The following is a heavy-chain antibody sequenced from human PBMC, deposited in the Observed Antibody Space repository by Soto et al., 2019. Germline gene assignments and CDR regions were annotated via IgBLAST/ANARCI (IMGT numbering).Heavy chain of an antibody. J-gene: IGHJ6*02. CDR1: GGSISSGDYY. V-gene: IGHV4-30-4*01. CDR3: ARDEDHYGMDV. Sequence: PSETLSLACTVSGGSISSGDYYWSWIRQPPGKGLEWIGYIYYSGSTYYNPSLKSRVTISVDTSKNQFSLKLSSVTAADTAVYYCARDEDHYGMDVWGQGATVTVSS. CDR2: IYYSGST.